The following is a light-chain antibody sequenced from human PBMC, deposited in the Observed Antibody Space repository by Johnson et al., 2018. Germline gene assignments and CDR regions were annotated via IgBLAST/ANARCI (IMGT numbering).Light chain of an antibody. CDR3: GTRVSSLSARNV. V-gene: IGLV1-51*02. CDR1: SSNIGNNC. J-gene: IGLJ1*01. CDR2: ENN. Sequence: QSVLTQPPSVSAAPGQKVTISCSGSSSNIGNNCVSWYQQLPGTAPKLIIYENNKRPSGIPDRFSGSKSGTSATLGITGLQTGDEANYYCGTRVSSLSARNVFGTGTNVSVL.